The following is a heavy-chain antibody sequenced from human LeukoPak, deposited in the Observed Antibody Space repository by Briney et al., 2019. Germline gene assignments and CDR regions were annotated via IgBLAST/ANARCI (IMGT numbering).Heavy chain of an antibody. CDR2: IRSDGSIR. CDR1: GSFFTTYG. CDR3: AKEAGQDFGALDAFDV. V-gene: IGHV3-30*02. Sequence: AGSLRLSWAASGSFFTTYGMHWVRQPPGKGLEWVAFIRSDGSIRYYADSVKGRFTISRDNARNSLYLQMNSLRAEDTAVYYCAKEAGQDFGALDAFDVWGQGTMVTVSS. D-gene: IGHD4-17*01. J-gene: IGHJ3*01.